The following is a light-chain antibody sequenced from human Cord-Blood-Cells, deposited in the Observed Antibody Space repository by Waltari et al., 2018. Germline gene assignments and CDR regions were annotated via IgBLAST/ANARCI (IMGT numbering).Light chain of an antibody. J-gene: IGLJ3*02. V-gene: IGLV2-11*01. CDR2: DVS. CDR1: SSAVGGYNA. CDR3: CSYAGSYTWV. Sequence: QSALTQPRSVSGSPGQSVTIPCTGTSSAVGGYNAVSWYQQHPGKAPKLMIYDVSKRPSGVPDRFSGSKSGNTASLTISGLQAEDEADYYCCSYAGSYTWVFGGGTKLTAL.